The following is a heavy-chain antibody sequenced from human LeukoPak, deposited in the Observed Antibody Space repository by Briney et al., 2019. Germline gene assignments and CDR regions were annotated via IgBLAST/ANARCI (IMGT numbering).Heavy chain of an antibody. J-gene: IGHJ4*02. Sequence: PGGSLRFSCEVSGLSFSSYAMHWVRQAPGKGLEWVAVIRHDETKEYYADSVQGRFTISRDTPNNMLYLQMNNMRAEDTAVYYCAKEYTPSSPLGELDSWGQGTLVIVSS. V-gene: IGHV3-33*03. CDR1: GLSFSSYA. CDR2: IRHDETKE. CDR3: AKEYTPSSPLGELDS. D-gene: IGHD6-6*01.